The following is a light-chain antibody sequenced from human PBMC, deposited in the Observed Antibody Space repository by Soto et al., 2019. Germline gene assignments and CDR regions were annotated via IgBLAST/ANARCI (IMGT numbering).Light chain of an antibody. V-gene: IGKV3-15*01. CDR3: RHYTNAPYT. CDR1: QSVGSN. Sequence: EIVMTQSPATLSVSPGERASLSCRASQSVGSNLAGYQQTAGQAPRLLIYGASTRSTGIPARCSGSGSGTEFTLTISSPESEAVAVYSGRHYTNAPYTFGQGTKFEIK. CDR2: GAS. J-gene: IGKJ2*01.